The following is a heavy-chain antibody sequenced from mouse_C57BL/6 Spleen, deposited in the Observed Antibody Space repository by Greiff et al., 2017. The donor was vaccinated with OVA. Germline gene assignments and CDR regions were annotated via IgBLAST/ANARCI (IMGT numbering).Heavy chain of an antibody. J-gene: IGHJ4*01. Sequence: VQLQQSGPELVKPGASVKISCKASGYSFTDYNMNWVKQSNGKSLEWIGVINPNSGTTSYNQTFKGTAPLTVAQSSSTADMQLNSLTAEDSAVYYCARAGGYDDAMDYWGQGTSVTVSS. D-gene: IGHD2-2*01. V-gene: IGHV1-39*01. CDR1: GYSFTDYN. CDR3: ARAGGYDDAMDY. CDR2: INPNSGTT.